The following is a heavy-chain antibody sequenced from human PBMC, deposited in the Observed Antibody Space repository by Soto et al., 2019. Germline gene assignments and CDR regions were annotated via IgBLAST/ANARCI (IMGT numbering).Heavy chain of an antibody. D-gene: IGHD3-9*01. V-gene: IGHV4-59*01. CDR3: ARVGVNGWYYFDY. CDR1: GGSIKNYY. J-gene: IGHJ4*01. Sequence: NPSETLSLTCTVSGGSIKNYYGSWIRQSPGKGLEWIGHIYYSGSTNYNPSLKSRLTISVDTSKNQFSLRLSSVTAADTAIYYCARVGVNGWYYFDYWGHGTLVTVSS. CDR2: IYYSGST.